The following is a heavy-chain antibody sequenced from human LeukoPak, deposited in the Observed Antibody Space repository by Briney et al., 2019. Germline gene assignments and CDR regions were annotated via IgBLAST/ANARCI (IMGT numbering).Heavy chain of an antibody. J-gene: IGHJ3*02. CDR3: ARSDYHNSGSHTVFDAFDI. Sequence: SQTLSLTCTVSGGSISRYYWSWIRRPPGKGLEWIGYIDDSGNTNYNPSLKSQVTISVDKSKNQFSLKLSFVTAADTAMYYCARSDYHNSGSHTVFDAFDIWGQGTRVTVSS. CDR2: IDDSGNT. CDR1: GGSISRYY. V-gene: IGHV4-59*01. D-gene: IGHD3-10*01.